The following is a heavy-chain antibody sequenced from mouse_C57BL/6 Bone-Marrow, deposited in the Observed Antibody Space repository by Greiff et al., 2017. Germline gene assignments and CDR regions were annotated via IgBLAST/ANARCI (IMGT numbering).Heavy chain of an antibody. CDR2: IWSGGST. D-gene: IGHD1-1*02. J-gene: IGHJ2*01. CDR3: ASYYDLDY. CDR1: GFSLTSYG. Sequence: QVQLQQSGPGLVQPSQSLSITCTVSGFSLTSYGVHWVRQSPGKGLEWLGVIWSGGSTDYNAAFISRLSISKDNSKSQVFFKMNSLQADDTAIYYCASYYDLDYWGQGTTLTVSS. V-gene: IGHV2-2*01.